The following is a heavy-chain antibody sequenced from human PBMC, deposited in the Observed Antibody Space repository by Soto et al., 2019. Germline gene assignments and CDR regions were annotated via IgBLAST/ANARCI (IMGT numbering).Heavy chain of an antibody. D-gene: IGHD2-15*01. Sequence: GGSLRLSCAASGFTFSSYGMHWVRQAPGKGLEWVAVIWYDGSNKYYADSVKGRFTISRDNSKNTLYLQMNSLRAEDTAVYYCARGLHIVVVVAATAQGFDYWGQGTLVTVSS. J-gene: IGHJ4*02. CDR1: GFTFSSYG. V-gene: IGHV3-33*01. CDR2: IWYDGSNK. CDR3: ARGLHIVVVVAATAQGFDY.